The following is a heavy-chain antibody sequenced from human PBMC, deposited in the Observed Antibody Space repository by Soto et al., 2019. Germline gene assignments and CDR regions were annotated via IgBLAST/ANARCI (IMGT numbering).Heavy chain of an antibody. Sequence: QVHLVQSGAEVKKPGASVKVSCKGSGYAFTTYGITWVRQAPGQGLEWMAWISAHNGNTDYAQKLQGRVTVTRDTSTSTAYMELRSLRSDDTAMYVCASGRYGDYWGQGALVTVSS. D-gene: IGHD1-26*01. CDR2: ISAHNGNT. CDR3: ASGRYGDY. V-gene: IGHV1-18*01. CDR1: GYAFTTYG. J-gene: IGHJ4*02.